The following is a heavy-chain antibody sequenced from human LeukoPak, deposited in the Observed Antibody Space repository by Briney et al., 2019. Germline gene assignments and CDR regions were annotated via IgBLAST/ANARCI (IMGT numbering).Heavy chain of an antibody. D-gene: IGHD4-11*01. Sequence: GGSLRLSCAASGFTFSSYWMSWVRQAPGKGLEWVANIKQDGSEKYYVDSVKGRFTISRDNAKNSLYLQMNSLRAEDTAVYYCVRDAPYSHFDYWGQGTLVTVSS. CDR2: IKQDGSEK. CDR3: VRDAPYSHFDY. J-gene: IGHJ4*02. V-gene: IGHV3-7*01. CDR1: GFTFSSYW.